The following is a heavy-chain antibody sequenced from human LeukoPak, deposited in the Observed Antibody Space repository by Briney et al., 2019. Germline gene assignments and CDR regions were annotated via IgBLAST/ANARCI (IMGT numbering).Heavy chain of an antibody. V-gene: IGHV3-30*01. D-gene: IGHD5-24*01. CDR2: ISYDGSNK. J-gene: IGHJ4*02. CDR1: GFTFSSYA. CDR3: ARGDGYLTKIDY. Sequence: GGSLRLSCAASGFTFSSYAMHWVRQAPGKGLEWVAVISYDGSNKYYADSVKGRFTISRDNSKNTLYLEMNSLRAEDTAVYYCARGDGYLTKIDYWGQGTLATVSS.